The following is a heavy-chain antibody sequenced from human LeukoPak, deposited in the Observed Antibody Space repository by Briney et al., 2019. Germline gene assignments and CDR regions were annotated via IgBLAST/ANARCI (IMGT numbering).Heavy chain of an antibody. Sequence: PGGSLRLSCAASGFTFSSYAMSWVRQAPGKGLEWVSAISGSGGSTYYADSVKGRFTISRDNSKNTLYLRMNSLRAEDTAVYYCAKEYYYDSSGSLEADYWGQGTLVTVSS. J-gene: IGHJ4*02. CDR3: AKEYYYDSSGSLEADY. D-gene: IGHD3-22*01. CDR2: ISGSGGST. CDR1: GFTFSSYA. V-gene: IGHV3-23*01.